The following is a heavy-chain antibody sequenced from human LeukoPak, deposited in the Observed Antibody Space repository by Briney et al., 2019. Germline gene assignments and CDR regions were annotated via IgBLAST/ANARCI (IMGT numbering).Heavy chain of an antibody. D-gene: IGHD1-26*01. J-gene: IGHJ3*02. CDR3: ARDDRVVGPREDAFDI. Sequence: SETLSLNCAVYGGSFSDYFWSWIRQPPGKGLEWIGEIIHSGSTNYNPSLKSRVTISVDTSKNQFSLKLSSVTAADTAVYYCARDDRVVGPREDAFDIWGQGTMVTVSS. CDR1: GGSFSDYF. V-gene: IGHV4-34*12. CDR2: IIHSGST.